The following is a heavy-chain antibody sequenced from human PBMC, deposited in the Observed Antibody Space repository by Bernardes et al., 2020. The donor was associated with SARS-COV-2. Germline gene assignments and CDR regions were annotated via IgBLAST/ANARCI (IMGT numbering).Heavy chain of an antibody. CDR1: GFTFSRHW. D-gene: IGHD1-20*01. CDR3: AREDGDNNNFDS. CDR2: INGDGTTT. Sequence: VGSLSLSCAASGFTFSRHWMHWVRQAPGKGLVWVSNINGDGTTTNYGDSVRGRFTISRDTAKNTLYLQMNSLRVEDTAVYYCAREDGDNNNFDSWGQGTLVTVSS. V-gene: IGHV3-74*01. J-gene: IGHJ4*02.